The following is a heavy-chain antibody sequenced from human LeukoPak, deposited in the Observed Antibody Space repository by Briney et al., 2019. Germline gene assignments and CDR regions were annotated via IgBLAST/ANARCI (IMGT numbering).Heavy chain of an antibody. D-gene: IGHD3-9*01. CDR3: ARDGRAYYDILTGYYHFDY. Sequence: RASVKVSCKASEYTFTGYYIHWVRHTPGQGLEWMGWINPNSGGTYYAQKFQGWVTMTRDTSISTAYMELSRLRSDDTAVYYCARDGRAYYDILTGYYHFDYWGQGTLVTVSS. CDR1: EYTFTGYY. J-gene: IGHJ4*02. CDR2: INPNSGGT. V-gene: IGHV1-2*04.